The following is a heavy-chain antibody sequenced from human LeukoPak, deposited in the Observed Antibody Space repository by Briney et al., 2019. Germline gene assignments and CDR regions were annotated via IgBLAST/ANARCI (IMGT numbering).Heavy chain of an antibody. CDR1: GFTFSSYA. CDR2: ISYDGSNK. J-gene: IGHJ4*02. CDR3: ARDVRVTPTRLHCSGGSCYSFLPDY. Sequence: PGGSRRLSCAASGFTFSSYAMHWVRQAPGKGLEWVAVISYDGSNKYYADSVKGRFTISRDNSKNTLYLQMDSLRAEDTAVYYCARDVRVTPTRLHCSGGSCYSFLPDYWGQGTLVTVSS. V-gene: IGHV3-30-3*01. D-gene: IGHD2-15*01.